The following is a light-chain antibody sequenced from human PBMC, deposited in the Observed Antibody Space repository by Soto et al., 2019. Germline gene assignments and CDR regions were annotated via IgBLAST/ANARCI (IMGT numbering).Light chain of an antibody. V-gene: IGKV1-39*01. Sequence: DIQMTQSPSSLSASVGDRVTITCRASQSISSYLNWYQQKPGKAPKLLIYAASSLQSGVPSRFSGSGSGTDFTLTISSLQPEDFAPYYGQQSYSTLPYTFGQGTKLEIK. J-gene: IGKJ2*01. CDR3: QQSYSTLPYT. CDR2: AAS. CDR1: QSISSY.